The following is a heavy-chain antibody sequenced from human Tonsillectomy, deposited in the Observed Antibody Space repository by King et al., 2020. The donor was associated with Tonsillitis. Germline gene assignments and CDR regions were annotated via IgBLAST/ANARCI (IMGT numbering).Heavy chain of an antibody. J-gene: IGHJ5*02. Sequence: VQLVESGAEVKKPGASVKVSCKASGYTFTGYYMHWVRQAPGQGLEWMGWINPNSGGTNYAQKFQGRVTMTSDTSISTAYMELSRLRSDDTAVYYCARQGYCSSTSCYKWLDPWGQGTLVTVSS. V-gene: IGHV1-2*02. CDR1: GYTFTGYY. CDR3: ARQGYCSSTSCYKWLDP. CDR2: INPNSGGT. D-gene: IGHD2-2*02.